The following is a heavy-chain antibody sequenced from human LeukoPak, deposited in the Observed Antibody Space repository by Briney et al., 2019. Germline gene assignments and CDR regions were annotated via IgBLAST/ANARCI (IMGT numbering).Heavy chain of an antibody. J-gene: IGHJ4*02. V-gene: IGHV3-21*01. D-gene: IGHD3-10*01. CDR3: ARDRGLFDY. Sequence: PGGSLRLPCAVSGFTFSSYSMNWVRQAPGKGLEWVSSMSSGSSYIYYADSVKGRFTISRDNAKNSLYLQMNSLRAEDTAVYYCARDRGLFDYWGQGTLVTVSS. CDR2: MSSGSSYI. CDR1: GFTFSSYS.